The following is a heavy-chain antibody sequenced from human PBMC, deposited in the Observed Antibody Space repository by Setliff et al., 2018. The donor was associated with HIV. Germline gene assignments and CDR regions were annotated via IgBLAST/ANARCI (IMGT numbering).Heavy chain of an antibody. D-gene: IGHD1-1*01. CDR3: ARGGDGYNPGGGTFDH. CDR1: GVSINSGNYY. CDR2: IYSSGNT. Sequence: SETLSLTCTVSGVSINSGNYYWGWIRQPAGKRLGWIGRIYSSGNTNYNPSLKSRVTISADTSKNQFSLRLKSVTAAETAVYYCARGGDGYNPGGGTFDHWGQGTLVTVSS. J-gene: IGHJ4*02. V-gene: IGHV4-61*02.